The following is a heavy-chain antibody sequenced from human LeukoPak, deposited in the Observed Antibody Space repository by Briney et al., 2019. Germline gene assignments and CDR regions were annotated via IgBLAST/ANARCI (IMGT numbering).Heavy chain of an antibody. CDR2: IYYSGST. Sequence: SETLSLTCAVYGGSFSGYYWSWIRQPPGKGLEWIGYIYYSGSTYYNPSLKSRVTISVDTSKNQFSLKLSSVTAADTAVYYCARERGVDYTVDYWGQGTLVTVSS. J-gene: IGHJ4*02. V-gene: IGHV4-34*09. D-gene: IGHD4-11*01. CDR1: GGSFSGYY. CDR3: ARERGVDYTVDY.